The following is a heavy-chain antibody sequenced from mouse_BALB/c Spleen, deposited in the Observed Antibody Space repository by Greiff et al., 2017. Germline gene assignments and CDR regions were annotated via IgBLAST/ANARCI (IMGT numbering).Heavy chain of an antibody. CDR2: ISSGSSTI. Sequence: EVKLVESGGGLVQPGGSRKLSCAASGFPFSSFGMHWVRQAPEKGLEWVAYISSGSSTIYYADTVKGRFTISRDNPKNTLFLQMTSLRSEDTAMYYCARSFYYGPYFDYWGQGTTLTVSS. D-gene: IGHD1-2*01. V-gene: IGHV5-17*02. J-gene: IGHJ2*01. CDR1: GFPFSSFG. CDR3: ARSFYYGPYFDY.